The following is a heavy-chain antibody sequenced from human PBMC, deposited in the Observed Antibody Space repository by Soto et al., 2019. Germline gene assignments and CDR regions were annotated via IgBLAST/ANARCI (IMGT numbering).Heavy chain of an antibody. D-gene: IGHD3-9*01. CDR2: IYSSGST. J-gene: IGHJ4*02. CDR1: GFTVSNNY. V-gene: IGHV3-53*01. CDR3: AKRRYFDWSQFDY. Sequence: PGGSLRLSCAASGFTVSNNYMTWVRQAPGKGLEWVSFIYSSGSTYYADSVKGRFTISRDNSKNMLYLQMNSLRAEDTAVYYCAKRRYFDWSQFDYWGQGTLVTVSS.